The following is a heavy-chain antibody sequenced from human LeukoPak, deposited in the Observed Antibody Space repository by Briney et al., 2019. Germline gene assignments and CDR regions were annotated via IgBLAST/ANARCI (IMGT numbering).Heavy chain of an antibody. Sequence: QPGRSLRLSCVASGFTFSSYGMHWLRHAPGKGREWVAVIWYDGRNKYYGDSVKGRFTISRDNSKNTLYLQMNSLRAEDTAVYYCARGCGGACYGYLQHWGQGTLVTVSS. J-gene: IGHJ1*01. CDR2: IWYDGRNK. CDR3: ARGCGGACYGYLQH. CDR1: GFTFSSYG. D-gene: IGHD2-21*02. V-gene: IGHV3-33*01.